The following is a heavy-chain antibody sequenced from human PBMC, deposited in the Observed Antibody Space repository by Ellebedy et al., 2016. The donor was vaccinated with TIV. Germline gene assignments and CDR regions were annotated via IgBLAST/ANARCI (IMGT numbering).Heavy chain of an antibody. Sequence: ASVKVSCKASGYTFTSYYMHWVRQAPGQGLEWMGIINPSGGSTSYAQKLQGRVTMTRDTSTSTVYMELSSLRSEDTTVYYCARDNSSGWYYYYGMDVWGQGTTVTVSS. V-gene: IGHV1-46*04. CDR2: INPSGGST. CDR3: ARDNSSGWYYYYGMDV. D-gene: IGHD6-19*01. J-gene: IGHJ6*02. CDR1: GYTFTSYY.